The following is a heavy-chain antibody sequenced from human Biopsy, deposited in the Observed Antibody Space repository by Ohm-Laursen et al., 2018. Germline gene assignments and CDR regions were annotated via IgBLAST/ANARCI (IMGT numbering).Heavy chain of an antibody. CDR3: ARDRGQNYYDSTGYYNDMDV. D-gene: IGHD3-22*01. CDR2: ISWTSRNV. CDR1: GFRFDDYA. J-gene: IGHJ6*02. V-gene: IGHV3-9*01. Sequence: SLRLSCTASGFRFDDYAMHWVRQRPGKGLEWVSGISWTSRNVGYADSVKGRFTITRDNAKKSLYLQMNSLRPEDTALYYCARDRGQNYYDSTGYYNDMDVWGQGTTVTVAS.